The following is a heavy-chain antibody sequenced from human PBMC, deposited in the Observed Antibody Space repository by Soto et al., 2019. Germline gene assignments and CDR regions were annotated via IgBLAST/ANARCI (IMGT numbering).Heavy chain of an antibody. CDR2: ISSSGGST. V-gene: IGHV3-23*01. D-gene: IGHD3-22*01. CDR3: AKDYQRGYHEPYFDY. J-gene: IGHJ4*02. CDR1: VFTFSGYA. Sequence: EVQLLESGGGLGQPGGSLRLSCAASVFTFSGYAMSWVRQAPGKGLEWVSTISSSGGSTYYADSVKGRFTISRDNSKNTLYLQMNSLRAEDTAVYYCAKDYQRGYHEPYFDYWGQGTLVTVSS.